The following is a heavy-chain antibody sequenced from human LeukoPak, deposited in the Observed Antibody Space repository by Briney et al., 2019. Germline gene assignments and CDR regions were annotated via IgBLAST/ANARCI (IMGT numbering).Heavy chain of an antibody. Sequence: SETLSLTCAVYGGSFSGYYWSWIRQPPGKGLEWIGEINHSGSTNYNPPLKSRVTISVDTSKNQFSLKLSSVTAADTAVYYCAGGIAVAGPPDYWGQGTLVTVSS. J-gene: IGHJ4*02. D-gene: IGHD6-19*01. CDR1: GGSFSGYY. V-gene: IGHV4-34*01. CDR3: AGGIAVAGPPDY. CDR2: INHSGST.